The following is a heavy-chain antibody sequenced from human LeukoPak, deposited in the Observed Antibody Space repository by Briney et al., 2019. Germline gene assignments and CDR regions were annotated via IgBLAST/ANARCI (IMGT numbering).Heavy chain of an antibody. V-gene: IGHV4-59*12. CDR1: GGSISSYY. J-gene: IGHJ5*02. D-gene: IGHD2-2*01. Sequence: SETLSLTCTVSGGSISSYYWSWIRQPPGKGLEWIGYIYHSGSTYYNPSLKSRVTISVDRSKNQFSLKMSSVTAADTAVYYCARESVVVPAGYNWFDPWGQGTLVTVSS. CDR3: ARESVVVPAGYNWFDP. CDR2: IYHSGST.